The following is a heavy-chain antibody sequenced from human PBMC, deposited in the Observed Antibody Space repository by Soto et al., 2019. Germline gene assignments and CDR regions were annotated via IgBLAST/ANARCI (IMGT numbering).Heavy chain of an antibody. CDR2: IRSKANSYAT. J-gene: IGHJ3*02. CDR3: TRPLHYYGSGSYWGVIAFDI. D-gene: IGHD3-10*01. V-gene: IGHV3-73*02. CDR1: GFTFSGSA. Sequence: EVQLVESGGGLVQPGGSLKLSCAASGFTFSGSAMHWVRQASGKGLEWVGRIRSKANSYATAYAASVKGRFTISRDDSKNTAYLQMNSLKTEDTAVYYCTRPLHYYGSGSYWGVIAFDIWGQGTMVTVSS.